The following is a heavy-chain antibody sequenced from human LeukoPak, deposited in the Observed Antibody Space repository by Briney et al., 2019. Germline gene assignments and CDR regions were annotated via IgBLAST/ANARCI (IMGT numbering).Heavy chain of an antibody. Sequence: GGSLRLSCTASGFTFNNYAMTWVRQAPGKGLEWVSSISSSSSYIYYADSVKGRFTISRDNSKNTLYLQMNSLRAEDTAVYYCAKFLDYYGSGSYRDYWGQGTLVTVSS. CDR3: AKFLDYYGSGSYRDY. CDR1: GFTFNNYA. D-gene: IGHD3-10*01. V-gene: IGHV3-21*01. J-gene: IGHJ4*02. CDR2: ISSSSSYI.